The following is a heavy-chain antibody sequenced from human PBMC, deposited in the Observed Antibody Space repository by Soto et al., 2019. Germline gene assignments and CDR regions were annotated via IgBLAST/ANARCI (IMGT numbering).Heavy chain of an antibody. CDR3: ARATYYYGSGSYPDY. CDR2: ISAYNGNT. V-gene: IGHV1-18*04. J-gene: IGHJ4*02. D-gene: IGHD3-10*01. Sequence: ASVKVSCKASGYTFTSYGISWVRQAPGQGLEWMGWISAYNGNTNYAQKLQGRVTMTTDTSTSTAYMELRSPRSDDTAVYYCARATYYYGSGSYPDYWGQGTLVTVSS. CDR1: GYTFTSYG.